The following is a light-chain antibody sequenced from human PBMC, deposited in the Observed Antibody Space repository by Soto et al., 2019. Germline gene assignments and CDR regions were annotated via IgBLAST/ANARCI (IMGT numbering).Light chain of an antibody. CDR2: AAS. CDR1: QSVSSRY. V-gene: IGKV3-20*01. CDR3: QQYASSRT. Sequence: EIVLTQSPVTLSLSPGERATLSCRASQSVSSRYFAWYQQKPGQAPRLLIYAASSRATGIPDRFSGSGSGTYFSLTISRLEPEDFAVYYCQQYASSRTFGPGTKVE. J-gene: IGKJ1*01.